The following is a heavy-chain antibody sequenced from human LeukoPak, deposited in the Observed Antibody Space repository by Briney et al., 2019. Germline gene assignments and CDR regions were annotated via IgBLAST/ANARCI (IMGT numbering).Heavy chain of an antibody. CDR2: ISDSGGRT. D-gene: IGHD3-22*01. CDR1: GITLSNYG. J-gene: IGHJ4*02. V-gene: IGHV3-23*01. CDR3: AKRGVVIRVILVGLHKEAYYFDS. Sequence: GGSLRLSCAVSGITLSNYGMSWVRQAPGKGLEWVAGISDSGGRTNYADSVKGRFTISRDNPKNTLYLQMNSLRAEDTAVYFCAKRGVVIRVILVGLHKEAYYFDSWGQGNLVTVSS.